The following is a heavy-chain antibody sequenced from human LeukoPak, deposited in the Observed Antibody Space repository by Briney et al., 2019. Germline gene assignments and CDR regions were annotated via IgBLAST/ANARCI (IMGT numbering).Heavy chain of an antibody. CDR3: ARATAENDH. D-gene: IGHD1-14*01. Sequence: GASVKVSCKASGYTFTGYYMHWVGQAPGQGLEWMGWINPKTGGTSYAQKFQGRVTMTRDTSISTVNMELSRLTSDDTAVYYCARATAENDHWGQGTLVTVSS. CDR1: GYTFTGYY. CDR2: INPKTGGT. V-gene: IGHV1-2*02. J-gene: IGHJ4*02.